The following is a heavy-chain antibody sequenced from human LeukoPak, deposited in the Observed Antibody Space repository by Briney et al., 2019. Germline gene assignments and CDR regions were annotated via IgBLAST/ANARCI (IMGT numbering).Heavy chain of an antibody. V-gene: IGHV4-39*01. CDR2: VWYNRSA. Sequence: PAETLSLTCTVSGGSISSSSYYWGWIRQPPVKGLEWIGSVWYNRSAYYNPSLKSRVTISVDTCKNQFSLNLSSVTAADTAVYYCARHPAVLGTMNFDYWGQGALVTVSS. CDR1: GGSISSSSYY. J-gene: IGHJ4*02. CDR3: ARHPAVLGTMNFDY. D-gene: IGHD5-24*01.